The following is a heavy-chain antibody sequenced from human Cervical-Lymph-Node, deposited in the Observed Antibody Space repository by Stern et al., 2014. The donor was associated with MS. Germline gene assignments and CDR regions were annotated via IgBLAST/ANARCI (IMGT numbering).Heavy chain of an antibody. CDR3: ARDMEYYHASGNYYSLFDY. V-gene: IGHV4-61*02. CDR2: IYTNGNT. CDR1: GGSISGGGYY. D-gene: IGHD3-10*01. Sequence: QLQLQESGPGLVKPSQTLSLTCTVSGGSISGGGYYWSWIRQPAGKGLEWIGRIYTNGNTNYNPSLRSRVTISVDKLTDQSSLKLPSVTAADTAVYYCARDMEYYHASGNYYSLFDYWGPGTQVLVSS. J-gene: IGHJ4*02.